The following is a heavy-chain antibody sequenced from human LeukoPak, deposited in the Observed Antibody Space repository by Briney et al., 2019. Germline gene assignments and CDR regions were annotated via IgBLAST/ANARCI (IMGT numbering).Heavy chain of an antibody. D-gene: IGHD3-22*01. Sequence: GGSLRLSCAASGFTFDDYAMRWVRQAPGKGLEWVSGISWTSGSIDYADSVKGRFTISRDNAKNSLYLQMNSLRAEDTAFYYCAKDRYSSGYYYVDYWGQGTLVTVSS. J-gene: IGHJ4*02. CDR2: ISWTSGSI. CDR3: AKDRYSSGYYYVDY. CDR1: GFTFDDYA. V-gene: IGHV3-9*01.